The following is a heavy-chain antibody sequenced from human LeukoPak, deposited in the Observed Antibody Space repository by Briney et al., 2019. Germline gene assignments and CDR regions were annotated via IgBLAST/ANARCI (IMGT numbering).Heavy chain of an antibody. Sequence: GGTLRLSCAASGFTFSSYGMSWVRQAPGKGLEWVSAISGSGGSTYYADSVKGRFTISRDNSKNTLYLQMNSLRAEDTAVYYCATASYYYDSSGSKHDYWGQGTLVTVSS. V-gene: IGHV3-23*01. CDR3: ATASYYYDSSGSKHDY. J-gene: IGHJ4*02. CDR2: ISGSGGST. CDR1: GFTFSSYG. D-gene: IGHD3-22*01.